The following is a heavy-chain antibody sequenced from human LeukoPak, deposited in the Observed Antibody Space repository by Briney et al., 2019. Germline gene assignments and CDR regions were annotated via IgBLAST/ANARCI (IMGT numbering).Heavy chain of an antibody. CDR1: GFTFSSYW. V-gene: IGHV3-23*01. Sequence: PGGSLRLSCAASGFTFSSYWMSWVRQAPGKGLEWVSAISGSGGSTYYADSVKGRFTISRDNSKNTLYLQMSSLRAEDTAVYYCAKDADIVVVVAADFDYWGQGTLVTVSS. CDR2: ISGSGGST. J-gene: IGHJ4*02. CDR3: AKDADIVVVVAADFDY. D-gene: IGHD2-15*01.